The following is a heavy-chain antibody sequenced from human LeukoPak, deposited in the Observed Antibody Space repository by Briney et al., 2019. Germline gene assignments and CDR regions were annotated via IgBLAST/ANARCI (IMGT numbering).Heavy chain of an antibody. CDR3: ARDRGAMITFGGVIVPMIGELDY. CDR1: GGTFSSYA. D-gene: IGHD3-16*02. CDR2: IIPILGIA. Sequence: ASVKVSCKASGGTFSSYAISWVRQAPGQGLEWMGRIIPILGIANYAQKFQGRVTITADKSTSTAYMELSSLRAEDTAVYYCARDRGAMITFGGVIVPMIGELDYWGQGTLVTVSS. V-gene: IGHV1-69*04. J-gene: IGHJ4*02.